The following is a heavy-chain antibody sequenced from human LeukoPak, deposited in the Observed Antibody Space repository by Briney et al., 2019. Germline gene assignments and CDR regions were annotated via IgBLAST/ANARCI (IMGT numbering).Heavy chain of an antibody. CDR3: ARVVPAAIHHYFDY. V-gene: IGHV4-39*07. Sequence: SETLSLTCTVSGGSISSSSYYWGWIRQPPGKGLEWIGSIYYSGSTYYNPSLKSRVTISVDTSKNQFSLKLSSVTAADTAVYYCARVVPAAIHHYFDYWGQGTLVTVSS. J-gene: IGHJ4*02. CDR2: IYYSGST. CDR1: GGSISSSSYY. D-gene: IGHD2-2*02.